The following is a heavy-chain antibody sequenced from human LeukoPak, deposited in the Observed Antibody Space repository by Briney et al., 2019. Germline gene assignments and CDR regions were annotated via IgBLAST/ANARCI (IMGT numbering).Heavy chain of an antibody. CDR1: GYSFTSSW. J-gene: IGHJ4*02. CDR3: ARGLYCSGGSCRSDY. Sequence: GESLKISCEGSGYSFTSSWIGWVRQMPGKGLEWMGIIYPGDSDIRYSPSFQGQVTISADESITTAYLQWSSLKASDTAIYYCARGLYCSGGSCRSDYWGQGTLVTVSS. V-gene: IGHV5-51*01. CDR2: IYPGDSDI. D-gene: IGHD2-15*01.